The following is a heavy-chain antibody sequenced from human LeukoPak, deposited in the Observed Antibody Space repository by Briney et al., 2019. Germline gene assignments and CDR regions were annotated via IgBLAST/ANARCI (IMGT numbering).Heavy chain of an antibody. CDR2: IYTSGST. V-gene: IGHV4-61*02. D-gene: IGHD3-3*01. CDR1: GGSISSGSYY. Sequence: SETLSLTCTVSGGSISSGSYYWSWIRQPAGEGLEWIGRIYTSGSTNYNPSLKSRVTISVDTSKNQFSLKLNSVTAADTAVYYCAKNSVRDFWGGYANWFDPWGQGTLVTVSS. J-gene: IGHJ5*02. CDR3: AKNSVRDFWGGYANWFDP.